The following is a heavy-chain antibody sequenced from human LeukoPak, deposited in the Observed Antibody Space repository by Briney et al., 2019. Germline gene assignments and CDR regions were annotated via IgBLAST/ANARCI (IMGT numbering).Heavy chain of an antibody. D-gene: IGHD3-22*01. V-gene: IGHV3-21*01. CDR2: ISSSSSYI. CDR1: GFTFSSYS. CDR3: ARVLSGSWDWFDP. Sequence: GGSLRLSCAASGFTFSSYSMNWVRQAPGKGLEWVSSISSSSSYIYYADSVKGRFTISRDNAKNSLYLQMNSLRAEDTAVYYCARVLSGSWDWFDPWGQGTLVTVSS. J-gene: IGHJ5*02.